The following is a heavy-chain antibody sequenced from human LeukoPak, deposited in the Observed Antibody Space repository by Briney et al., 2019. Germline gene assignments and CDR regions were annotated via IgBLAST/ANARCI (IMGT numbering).Heavy chain of an antibody. J-gene: IGHJ4*02. CDR3: AKEMIVGVAGNPDY. CDR1: GFTFSTYG. Sequence: PGRSLRLSCAASGFTFSTYGMHWVRQAPGKGLEWVAVISYDGSNKYYPDSVKGRFIISRDNSKNTLYLQMNSLRTEDTAVYYCAKEMIVGVAGNPDYWGQGTLVTVSS. D-gene: IGHD6-19*01. CDR2: ISYDGSNK. V-gene: IGHV3-30*18.